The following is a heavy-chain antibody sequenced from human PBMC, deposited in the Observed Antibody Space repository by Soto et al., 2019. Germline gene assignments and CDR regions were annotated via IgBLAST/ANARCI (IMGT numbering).Heavy chain of an antibody. CDR3: ARAKKGIAAAENWFDP. V-gene: IGHV4-31*03. CDR1: GGSISSGGYY. J-gene: IGHJ5*02. Sequence: PSETLSLTCTVSGGSISSGGYYWSWIRQHPGKGLEWIGYIYYSGSTYYNPSLKSRVTISVGTSKNQFSLKLSSVTAADTAVYYCARAKKGIAAAENWFDPWGQGTLVTVSS. D-gene: IGHD6-13*01. CDR2: IYYSGST.